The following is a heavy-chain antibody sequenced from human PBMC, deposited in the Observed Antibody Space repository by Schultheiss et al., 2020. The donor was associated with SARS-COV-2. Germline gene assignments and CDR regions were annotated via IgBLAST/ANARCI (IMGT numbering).Heavy chain of an antibody. V-gene: IGHV3-23*01. J-gene: IGHJ4*02. D-gene: IGHD4-23*01. CDR1: GFTFSSYA. Sequence: GGSLRLSCAASGFTFSSYAMSWVRQAPGKGLEWVSAISGSGGSTYYADSVKGRFTISRDNAKNSLYLQMNSLRAEDTAIYYCAKVYLDDFGGNTDWGQGTLVTVSS. CDR2: ISGSGGST. CDR3: AKVYLDDFGGNTD.